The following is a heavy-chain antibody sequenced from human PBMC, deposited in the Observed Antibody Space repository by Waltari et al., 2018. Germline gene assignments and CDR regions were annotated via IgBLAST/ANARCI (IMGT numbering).Heavy chain of an antibody. D-gene: IGHD2-2*01. CDR3: ASLGYCSSTSCYSYWYFDL. Sequence: QVQLQESGPGLVKPSETLSLTCAASGYPIRGGYYGGWTRQHPGKGLEWIGSIYHSGSTYYNPSLKSRVTISVDTSKNQFSLKLSSVTAADTAVYYCASLGYCSSTSCYSYWYFDLWGRGTLVTVSS. CDR2: IYHSGST. CDR1: GYPIRGGYY. J-gene: IGHJ2*01. V-gene: IGHV4-38-2*01.